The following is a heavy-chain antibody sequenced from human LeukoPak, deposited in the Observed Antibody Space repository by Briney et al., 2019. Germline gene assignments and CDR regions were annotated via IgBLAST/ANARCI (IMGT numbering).Heavy chain of an antibody. V-gene: IGHV4-39*01. Sequence: PSETLSLTCTVSGGSISSSRHYWGWIRQPPGKGLEWIANIYYRGSTYHNASLKSRVTISVDTSKNQFSLKLSSVTASDTAVYYCAKVDILAVAVPHWGQGTLVTVSS. D-gene: IGHD6-19*01. CDR2: IYYRGST. CDR3: AKVDILAVAVPH. J-gene: IGHJ4*02. CDR1: GGSISSSRHY.